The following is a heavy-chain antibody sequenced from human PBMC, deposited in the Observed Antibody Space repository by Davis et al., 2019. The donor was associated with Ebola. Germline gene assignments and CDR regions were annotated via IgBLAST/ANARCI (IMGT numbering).Heavy chain of an antibody. D-gene: IGHD2-2*01. CDR3: AKDLYRWDIVLVPAAIPDY. CDR2: ISGSGGST. J-gene: IGHJ4*02. Sequence: GESLKISCAASGFTFSNSAMSWVRQAPGKGLEWVSAISGSGGSTYYADSVKGRFTISRDNSKNTLYLQMNSLRAEDTAVYYCAKDLYRWDIVLVPAAIPDYWGQGTLVTVSS. V-gene: IGHV3-23*01. CDR1: GFTFSNSA.